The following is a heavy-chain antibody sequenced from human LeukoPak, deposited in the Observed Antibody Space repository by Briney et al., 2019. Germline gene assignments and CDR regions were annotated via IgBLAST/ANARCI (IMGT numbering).Heavy chain of an antibody. CDR3: ARVGYGGSYTY. Sequence: GGSLRLSCAASGFTFSSYSMNWVRQAPGKGLVWVSRINSDGSSTTYADSVKGRFTISRDNAKNTLYLQMNSLRAEDTAVYYCARVGYGGSYTYWGQGTLVTVSS. CDR2: INSDGSST. D-gene: IGHD1-26*01. CDR1: GFTFSSYS. J-gene: IGHJ4*02. V-gene: IGHV3-74*01.